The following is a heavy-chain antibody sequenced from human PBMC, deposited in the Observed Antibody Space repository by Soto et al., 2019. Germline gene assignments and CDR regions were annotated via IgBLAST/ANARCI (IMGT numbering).Heavy chain of an antibody. CDR1: GLTVSGIKY. CDR2: LYDVFGS. Sequence: DVQLVESGGGLIQPGESLRLSCAAFGLTVSGIKYVAWVRQAPGKGLEWVSALYDVFGSFYADSVKGRFTTSSDRSKSTVYLQMNDLRPDDTAVYYCESWHEREHAYDVWGQGTTVIVSS. V-gene: IGHV3-53*01. CDR3: ESWHEREHAYDV. J-gene: IGHJ3*01. D-gene: IGHD1-1*01.